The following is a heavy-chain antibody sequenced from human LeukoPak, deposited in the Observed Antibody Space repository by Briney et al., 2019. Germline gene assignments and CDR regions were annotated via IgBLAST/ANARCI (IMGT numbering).Heavy chain of an antibody. CDR2: ISSSSSYK. V-gene: IGHV3-21*01. CDR1: GFTFSSYS. CDR3: ARDQGDIVVVPASFDY. D-gene: IGHD2-2*01. J-gene: IGHJ4*02. Sequence: GGSLRLSCAASGFTFSSYSMNWVRQAPGKGLEWVSSISSSSSYKYYADSVKGRFTISRDNAKNSLYLQMNSLRAEDTAVYYCARDQGDIVVVPASFDYWGQGTLVTVSS.